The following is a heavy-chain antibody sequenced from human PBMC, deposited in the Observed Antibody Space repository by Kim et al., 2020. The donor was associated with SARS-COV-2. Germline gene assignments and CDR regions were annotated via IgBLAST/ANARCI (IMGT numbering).Heavy chain of an antibody. Sequence: GGSLRLSCAASGFTFSDYYMSWIRQAPGKGLEWVSYISSSGSTIYYADSVKGRFTISRDNAKNSLYLQMNSLRAEDTAVYYCARSLGYCSSTSCYEPWGEAFDIWGQVTMVTVSS. CDR3: ARSLGYCSSTSCYEPWGEAFDI. D-gene: IGHD2-2*01. CDR1: GFTFSDYY. V-gene: IGHV3-11*01. CDR2: ISSSGSTI. J-gene: IGHJ3*02.